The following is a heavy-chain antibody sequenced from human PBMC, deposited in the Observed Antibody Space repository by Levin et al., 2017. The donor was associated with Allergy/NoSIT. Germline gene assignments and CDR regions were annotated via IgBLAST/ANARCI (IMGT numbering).Heavy chain of an antibody. CDR2: ISAYSGNT. CDR3: ARDTGYGGFDY. D-gene: IGHD4-23*01. V-gene: IGHV1-18*01. CDR1: GYTFTSYG. Sequence: PGESLKISCKASGYTFTSYGISWVRQAPGQGLEWMGWISAYSGNTNFAQKFQGRVTMTTDTSTSTAYMELRSLTSDDTAVYYCARDTGYGGFDYWGQGTLVTVSS. J-gene: IGHJ4*02.